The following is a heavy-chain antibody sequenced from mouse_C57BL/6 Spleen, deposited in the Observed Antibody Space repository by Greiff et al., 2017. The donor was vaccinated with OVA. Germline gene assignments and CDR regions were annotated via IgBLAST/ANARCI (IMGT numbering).Heavy chain of an antibody. CDR3: ARDDGYFDV. D-gene: IGHD2-3*01. Sequence: EVQLQQSGPVLVKPGASVKMSCKASGYTFTDYYMNWVKQSHGKSLEWIGVINPYNGGTSYNQKVKGKATLTVDKSSSTAYMGLNSLTSEDSAVYYCARDDGYFDVWGTGTTVTVSS. CDR1: GYTFTDYY. V-gene: IGHV1-19*01. CDR2: INPYNGGT. J-gene: IGHJ1*03.